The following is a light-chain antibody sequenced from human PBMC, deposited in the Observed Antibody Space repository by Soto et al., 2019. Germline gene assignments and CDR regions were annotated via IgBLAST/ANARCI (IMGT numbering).Light chain of an antibody. V-gene: IGKV1-33*01. Sequence: DIQMTQSPSSLSASVGDRVTIACQANQDIGNYLNWYQQKPGKAPRLLIYDASNLEIGVPSRFSGSESGTDFTFTISNLQPEDIATYYCQQYDTLPPYTFGQGTKVELK. J-gene: IGKJ2*01. CDR2: DAS. CDR1: QDIGNY. CDR3: QQYDTLPPYT.